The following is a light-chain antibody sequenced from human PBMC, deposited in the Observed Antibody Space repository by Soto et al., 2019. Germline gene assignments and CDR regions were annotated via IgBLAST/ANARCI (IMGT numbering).Light chain of an antibody. CDR1: QRVSSRN. J-gene: IGKJ2*01. CDR3: QQYSALPYT. Sequence: EIVLTQSPGTLSLSPRERATLSCRASQRVSSRNLAWYQQKPGQPPRLLIYGASSRATGIPDRFSGSGSVKDFTLTIIRLEPDDFAVYYCQQYSALPYTFGQGNKLEV. V-gene: IGKV3-20*01. CDR2: GAS.